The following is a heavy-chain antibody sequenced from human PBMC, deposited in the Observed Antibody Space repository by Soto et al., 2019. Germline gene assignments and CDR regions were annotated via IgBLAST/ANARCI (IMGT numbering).Heavy chain of an antibody. J-gene: IGHJ4*02. CDR1: GNSFTTYY. Sequence: GASVKVSCKASGNSFTTYYMHWVRQAPGQGLEWMGIINPSGGRTTYAQKFQGRVTMTRDTSTSTFHMELSSLTSEDTAVYYCAGLYHYDSSGYYDYWGQGTLVTVSP. CDR2: INPSGGRT. D-gene: IGHD3-22*01. CDR3: AGLYHYDSSGYYDY. V-gene: IGHV1-46*01.